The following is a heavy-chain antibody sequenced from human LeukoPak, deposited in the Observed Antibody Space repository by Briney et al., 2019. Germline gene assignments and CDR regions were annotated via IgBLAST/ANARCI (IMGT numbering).Heavy chain of an antibody. V-gene: IGHV5-51*01. CDR2: TYPGDSDT. CDR1: GYSFTTYW. D-gene: IGHD3-10*01. Sequence: GESLKISCKGSGYSFTTYWIGWVRQMPGKGLEWMGITYPGDSDTRYSPSFQGQVTISVDKSINTAYLQWSSLKASDTAMYYCAREGGGGGITMVRGVRYAFDIWGQGTMVTVSS. CDR3: AREGGGGGITMVRGVRYAFDI. J-gene: IGHJ3*02.